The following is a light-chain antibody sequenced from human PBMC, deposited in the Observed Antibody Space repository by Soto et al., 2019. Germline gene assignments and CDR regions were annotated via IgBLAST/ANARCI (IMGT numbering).Light chain of an antibody. CDR2: AAS. CDR3: QKYNSAPHT. CDR1: QGISNY. V-gene: IGKV1-27*01. Sequence: DIQMTQSPSSLSASVGDRVTITCRASQGISNYLAWYQQKPGKVPKLLIYAASTLQSGVPSRFSGSGSGTDFSLTITILQSEDVATYYCQKYNSAPHTFGQGTKLEFK. J-gene: IGKJ2*01.